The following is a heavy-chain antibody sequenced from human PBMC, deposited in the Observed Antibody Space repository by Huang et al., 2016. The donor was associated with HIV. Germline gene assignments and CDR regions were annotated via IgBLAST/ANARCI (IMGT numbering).Heavy chain of an antibody. D-gene: IGHD3-22*01. Sequence: QVQLVQSGAEVKKPGSSVKVSCKASGGTFSSYAISWVRQAHGQGLEWMGRIIPIFGTANYAQKFQGRGTMTADESTSTAYMKLSSLRSEDTAVYYCARARGYYDSSVSYYFDYWGQGTLVTVSS. CDR2: IIPIFGTA. CDR3: ARARGYYDSSVSYYFDY. V-gene: IGHV1-69*13. J-gene: IGHJ4*02. CDR1: GGTFSSYA.